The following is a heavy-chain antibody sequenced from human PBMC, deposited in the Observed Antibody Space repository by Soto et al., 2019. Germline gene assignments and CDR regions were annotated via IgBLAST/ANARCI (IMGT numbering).Heavy chain of an antibody. CDR3: ASGRVVRGINSRYCFDY. CDR2: IYYSGST. J-gene: IGHJ4*02. D-gene: IGHD3-10*01. Sequence: QVQLQESGPGLVKPSQTLSLTCTVSGGSISSGGYYWSWIRQHPGKGLEWIGYIYYSGSTYYNPSLTSRVTRSVDTSQNEFSLKLSSVTAAATAVYYCASGRVVRGINSRYCFDYWGQGPLVTVSS. V-gene: IGHV4-31*03. CDR1: GGSISSGGYY.